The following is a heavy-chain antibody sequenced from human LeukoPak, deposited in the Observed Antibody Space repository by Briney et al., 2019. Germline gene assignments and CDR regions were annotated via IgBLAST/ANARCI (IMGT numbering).Heavy chain of an antibody. Sequence: SETLSLTCTVSGGSISSYYWSWIRQPPGKGLEWIGSIYYSGSTYYNPSLKSRVTISVDTSKNQFSLKLSSVTAADTAVYYCARESLTWLQSRTSWFDPWGQGTLVTVSS. CDR2: IYYSGST. CDR1: GGSISSYY. J-gene: IGHJ5*02. CDR3: ARESLTWLQSRTSWFDP. V-gene: IGHV4-39*07. D-gene: IGHD5-24*01.